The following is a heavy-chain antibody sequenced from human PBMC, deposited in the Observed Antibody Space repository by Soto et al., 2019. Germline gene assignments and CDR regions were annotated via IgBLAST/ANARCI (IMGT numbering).Heavy chain of an antibody. CDR3: ATLGYYDILTGYWVTPGKYYFDY. V-gene: IGHV1-24*01. D-gene: IGHD3-9*01. CDR2: FDPEDGET. Sequence: GASVKVSCKVSGYTLTEVSMHWVRQAPGKGLEWMGGFDPEDGETIYAQKFQGRVTTTEDTSTDTAYMELSSLRSEDTAVYYCATLGYYDILTGYWVTPGKYYFDYWGQGTLVTVSS. J-gene: IGHJ4*02. CDR1: GYTLTEVS.